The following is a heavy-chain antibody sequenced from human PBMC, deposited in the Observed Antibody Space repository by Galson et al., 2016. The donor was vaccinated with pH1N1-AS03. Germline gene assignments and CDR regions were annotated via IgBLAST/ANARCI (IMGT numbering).Heavy chain of an antibody. D-gene: IGHD1-14*01. CDR1: GFSFTNAW. CDR2: IKGKTDGGTV. CDR3: TTKPVSAMDV. Sequence: SLRLSCAASGFSFTNAWVSWVRQAPGKGLEWVGRIKGKTDGGTVDYAAPVKGRFTISRDDSETTLYLQMNSLKTEDTGVYYCTTKPVSAMDVWGQGTTVTVSS. J-gene: IGHJ6*02. V-gene: IGHV3-15*01.